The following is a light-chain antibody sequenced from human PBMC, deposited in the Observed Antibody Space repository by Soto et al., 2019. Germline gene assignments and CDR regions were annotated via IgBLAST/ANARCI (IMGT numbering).Light chain of an antibody. CDR2: GAS. J-gene: IGKJ4*01. CDR3: QQYDDWLRLT. V-gene: IGKV3D-15*01. CDR1: QSVNIY. Sequence: EIVMTQSPATLSVSPGERATLSCRASQSVNIYLAWYQQKPGQAPRLLIFGASSRATGIPARFSGSGSGTEFNLTISSLQSSDFAVDFCQQYDDWLRLTFGGGTKVEIK.